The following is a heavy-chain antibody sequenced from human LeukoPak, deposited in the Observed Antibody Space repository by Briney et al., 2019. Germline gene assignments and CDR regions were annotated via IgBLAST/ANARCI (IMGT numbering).Heavy chain of an antibody. CDR2: ISSSGSST. D-gene: IGHD3-22*01. J-gene: IGHJ4*02. CDR3: AREEDIRGYYYGVCDY. V-gene: IGHV3-48*03. Sequence: GGSLRLSCAASGFTFSSYEMNWVRQAPGKGLEWVSYISSSGSSTYYADFVKGRFTISRDNAKNSLYLQMNSLRAEDTAVYYCAREEDIRGYYYGVCDYWGQGTLVTVSS. CDR1: GFTFSSYE.